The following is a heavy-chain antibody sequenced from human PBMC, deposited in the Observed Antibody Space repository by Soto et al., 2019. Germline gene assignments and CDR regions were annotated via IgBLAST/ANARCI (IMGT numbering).Heavy chain of an antibody. CDR2: IYYSGST. V-gene: IGHV4-61*01. CDR1: GGSVSSGSYY. CDR3: ARRIAVAGRRVGTWFDP. Sequence: KPSETLSLTCTVSGGSVSSGSYYWSWIRQPPGKGLEWIGYIYYSGSTNYNPSLKSRVTISVDTSKNQFSLKLSSVTAADTAVYYCARRIAVAGRRVGTWFDPWGQGTLVTVSS. J-gene: IGHJ5*02. D-gene: IGHD6-19*01.